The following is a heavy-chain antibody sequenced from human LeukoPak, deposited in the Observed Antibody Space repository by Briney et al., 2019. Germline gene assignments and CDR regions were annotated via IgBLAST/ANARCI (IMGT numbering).Heavy chain of an antibody. CDR2: IYYSGST. J-gene: IGHJ4*02. CDR3: ARRAVAGSPGTFDY. V-gene: IGHV4-39*01. D-gene: IGHD6-19*01. Sequence: SETLSLTCTVSGGSISSSSYYWGWIRQPPGKGLEWIGSIYYSGSTYYNPSLKSRVTISVDTSKNQFSLKLSSVTAADTAVYYCARRAVAGSPGTFDYWGQGTLVTVSS. CDR1: GGSISSSSYY.